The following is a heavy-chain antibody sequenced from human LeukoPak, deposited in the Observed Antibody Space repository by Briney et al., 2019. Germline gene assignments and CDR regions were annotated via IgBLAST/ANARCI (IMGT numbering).Heavy chain of an antibody. CDR1: GGSISSSSYY. CDR2: IYYSGST. CDR3: ALVGGSYYYYMDV. D-gene: IGHD1-26*01. J-gene: IGHJ6*03. Sequence: SESLSLTCTVSGGSISSSSYYWGGIRQPPGKVLEWIGSIYYSGSTYYNPSLKSRVTISVDTSKNQFSLKLSSVTAADTAVYYCALVGGSYYYYMDVWGKGTTVTVSS. V-gene: IGHV4-39*07.